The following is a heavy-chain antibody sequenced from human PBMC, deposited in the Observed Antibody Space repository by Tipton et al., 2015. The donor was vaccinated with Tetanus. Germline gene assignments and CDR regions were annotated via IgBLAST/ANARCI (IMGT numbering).Heavy chain of an antibody. D-gene: IGHD3-10*01. CDR2: ISYSGST. V-gene: IGHV4-61*01. CDR3: ARADYNLSRKGPFDS. Sequence: TLSLTCTVSGGSVRSGSYYWNWIRQSPGKGLEWLGYISYSGSTNSNYSLKSRITISQDTSKNQFSLKLTSVTAADTAVYYCARADYNLSRKGPFDSWGQGTLVLVSS. CDR1: GGSVRSGSYY. J-gene: IGHJ4*02.